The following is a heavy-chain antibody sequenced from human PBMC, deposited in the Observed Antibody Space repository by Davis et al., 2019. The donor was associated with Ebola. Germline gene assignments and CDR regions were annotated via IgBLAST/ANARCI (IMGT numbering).Heavy chain of an antibody. CDR2: HGTSGDT. J-gene: IGHJ4*02. V-gene: IGHV3-23*01. CDR1: GFVFRSYV. CDR3: ARVGLYDSSGSFSPNPFDT. D-gene: IGHD3-22*01. Sequence: GGSLRLSCAASGFVFRSYVMSWVRRAPGKGLEWVSTHGTSGDTYYADSVKGRFTISRDNSKNTLHLQMNGLRVEDTALYYCARVGLYDSSGSFSPNPFDTWGQGTPVTVSS.